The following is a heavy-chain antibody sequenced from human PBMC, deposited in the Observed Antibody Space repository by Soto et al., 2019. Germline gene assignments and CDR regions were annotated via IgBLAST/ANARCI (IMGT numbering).Heavy chain of an antibody. D-gene: IGHD2-2*01. J-gene: IGHJ6*02. CDR1: GDTFTGYY. CDR2: TNPNSGGT. V-gene: IGHV1-2*04. CDR3: ARGCSSTSCYSLYGMDV. Sequence: ASVKVSCKASGDTFTGYYMHWVRQAPGQGLEWMGWTNPNSGGTNYAQKFQGWVTMTRDTSISTAYMEVSRLRSDDTAVYYCARGCSSTSCYSLYGMDVWGQGTTVTVSS.